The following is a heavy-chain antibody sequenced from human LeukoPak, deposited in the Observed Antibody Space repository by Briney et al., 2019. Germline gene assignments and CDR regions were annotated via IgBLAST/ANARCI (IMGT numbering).Heavy chain of an antibody. J-gene: IGHJ4*02. CDR2: INTDGSTT. Sequence: GGSLRLSCAASGFTFSNYWMHWVRQAPGKGLVWVSRINTDGSTTHYADSVQGRFTISRDNGKNTLYLQMNSLRAEDTAVYYCARVLYGPGFWGQGTLVTVSS. D-gene: IGHD2/OR15-2a*01. V-gene: IGHV3-74*01. CDR1: GFTFSNYW. CDR3: ARVLYGPGF.